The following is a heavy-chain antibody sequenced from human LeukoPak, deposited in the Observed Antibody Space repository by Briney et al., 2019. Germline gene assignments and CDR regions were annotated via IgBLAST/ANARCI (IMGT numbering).Heavy chain of an antibody. CDR3: ARDRAVTRFDP. CDR2: IKQDGSEK. V-gene: IGHV3-7*01. CDR1: GFTFSSYW. Sequence: PEGSLRLSCAASGFTFSSYWMSWVRQAPGKGLEWVANIKQDGSEKYYVDSVKGRFTISRDNAKNSLYLQMNSLRAEDAAVYYCARDRAVTRFDPWGQGTLVTVSS. D-gene: IGHD4-17*01. J-gene: IGHJ5*02.